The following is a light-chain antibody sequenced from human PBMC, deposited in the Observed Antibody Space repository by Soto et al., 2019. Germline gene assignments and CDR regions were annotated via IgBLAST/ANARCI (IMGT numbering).Light chain of an antibody. J-gene: IGLJ2*01. V-gene: IGLV2-8*01. Sequence: QSALTQPPSASGSPGQSVTISCTGTSSDVGGYNYVSWYQQHPGKAPKLMIYEVSKRPSGVPDRFSGSKSGNTASLTVSGLQAEDEADYYCSSYAGSNMVVFGGGTNVTVL. CDR1: SSDVGGYNY. CDR2: EVS. CDR3: SSYAGSNMVV.